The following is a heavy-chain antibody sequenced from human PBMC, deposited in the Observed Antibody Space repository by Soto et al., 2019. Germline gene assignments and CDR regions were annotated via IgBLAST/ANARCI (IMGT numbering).Heavy chain of an antibody. Sequence: SVKVSCKASGGTFSGYAISWVRQAPGQGLEWMGGIIPIFGTANYAQKFQGRVTITADESTSTAYMELSSLRSEDTAVYYCARVTAYCGGDCAGAYYYYYGMDVWG. CDR3: ARVTAYCGGDCAGAYYYYYGMDV. J-gene: IGHJ6*02. CDR2: IIPIFGTA. CDR1: GGTFSGYA. V-gene: IGHV1-69*13. D-gene: IGHD2-21*02.